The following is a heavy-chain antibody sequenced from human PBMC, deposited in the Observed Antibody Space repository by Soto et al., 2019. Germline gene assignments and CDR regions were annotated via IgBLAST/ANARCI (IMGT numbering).Heavy chain of an antibody. CDR3: AKDIRAYSSDSDY. J-gene: IGHJ4*02. D-gene: IGHD5-18*01. CDR1: GFTFSNYG. CDR2: ISYDGTTK. V-gene: IGHV3-30*18. Sequence: GGSLRLSCSASGFTFSNYGMHWVRQAPGKGLEWVAAISYDGTTKYYADSVKGRFTISRDNSKNALYLEMNSLRAEDTAVYYCAKDIRAYSSDSDYWGQGTLVTVSS.